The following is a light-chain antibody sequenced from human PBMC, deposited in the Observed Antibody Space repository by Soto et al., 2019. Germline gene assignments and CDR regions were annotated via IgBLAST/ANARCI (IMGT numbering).Light chain of an antibody. CDR3: QQYNNWPPG. V-gene: IGKV3-15*01. J-gene: IGKJ3*01. Sequence: EMVMTQSPATLSVSPGERATLSCGASQSVSSNLAWYQQKPGQAPRLLIYGASTRAAGIPARFSGSGSGTEITLTISSLQSEDFAVYYCQQYNNWPPGFGPGTKVDIK. CDR2: GAS. CDR1: QSVSSN.